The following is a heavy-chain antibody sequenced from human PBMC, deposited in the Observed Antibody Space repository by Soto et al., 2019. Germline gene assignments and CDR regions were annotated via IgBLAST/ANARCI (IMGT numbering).Heavy chain of an antibody. CDR1: GGSISSSSSY. CDR3: ARSRYDSSGYYYDEFDY. V-gene: IGHV4-39*01. Sequence: SETLSLTCTVSGGSISSSSSYWGWIRQPPGKGLEWIGSIYYSGSTYYNPSLKSRVTISVDTSKSPFSLKLSSVTAEDTAVYYCARSRYDSSGYYYDEFDYWGQGTLVTVSS. D-gene: IGHD3-22*01. J-gene: IGHJ4*02. CDR2: IYYSGST.